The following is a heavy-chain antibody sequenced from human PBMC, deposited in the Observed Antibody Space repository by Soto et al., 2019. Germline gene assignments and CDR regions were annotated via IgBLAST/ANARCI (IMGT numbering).Heavy chain of an antibody. J-gene: IGHJ3*02. Sequence: SETLSLTCTVSGGSISSSSYYWGWIRQPPGKGLEWIGSIYYSGSTYYNPSLKSRVTISVDTSKNQFSLKLSSVTAADTAVYYCARHIAITMVRGVMVFDAFDIWGQGTMVTGSS. CDR1: GGSISSSSYY. CDR2: IYYSGST. D-gene: IGHD3-10*01. V-gene: IGHV4-39*01. CDR3: ARHIAITMVRGVMVFDAFDI.